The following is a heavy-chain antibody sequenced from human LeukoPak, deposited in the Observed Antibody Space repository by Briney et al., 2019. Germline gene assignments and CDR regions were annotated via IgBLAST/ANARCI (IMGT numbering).Heavy chain of an antibody. D-gene: IGHD2-21*01. CDR1: GFTFSNYG. V-gene: IGHV3-33*01. CDR3: ARGGEPDYFDY. Sequence: PGRSLRLSCAASGFTFSNYGMHWVRQAPGKGLEWVALIWFDGSDKYYADSVQGRFTISRDNSENTLSLRVSSLRAEGTAIYYCARGGEPDYFDYWGQGTLVTVSS. CDR2: IWFDGSDK. J-gene: IGHJ4*02.